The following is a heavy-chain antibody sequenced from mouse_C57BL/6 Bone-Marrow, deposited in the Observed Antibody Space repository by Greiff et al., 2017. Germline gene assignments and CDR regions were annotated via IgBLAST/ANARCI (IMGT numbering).Heavy chain of an antibody. CDR1: GYAFTNYL. CDR3: ARGGGITTVVAPFAY. J-gene: IGHJ3*01. D-gene: IGHD1-1*01. V-gene: IGHV1-54*01. Sequence: VMLVESGAELVRPGTSVKVSCKASGYAFTNYLIEWVKQRPGQGLEWMGVINPGSGGTTYNEKFKGKATLTADKSSSTAYMQLSSLTSEDSAVYFCARGGGITTVVAPFAYWGQGTLVTVSA. CDR2: INPGSGGT.